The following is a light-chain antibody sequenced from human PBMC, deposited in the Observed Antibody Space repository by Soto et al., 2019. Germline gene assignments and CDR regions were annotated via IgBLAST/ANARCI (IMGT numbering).Light chain of an antibody. CDR2: DVS. Sequence: QSVLTQPASVSGSPGQSITISCTGTSSDVGTYNYVSWYQQHPGKAPKLMIYDVSYRPSGVSDRFSGSKSGNTASLTISGLQAEDEADYYCSSYTSSCTSVVFGGGTKVTVL. J-gene: IGLJ2*01. CDR3: SSYTSSCTSVV. V-gene: IGLV2-14*01. CDR1: SSDVGTYNY.